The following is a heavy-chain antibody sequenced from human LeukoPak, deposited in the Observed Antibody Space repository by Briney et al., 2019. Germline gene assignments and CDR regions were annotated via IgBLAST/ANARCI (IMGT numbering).Heavy chain of an antibody. V-gene: IGHV3-15*01. CDR3: TTELRL. CDR1: GVTFSNAW. J-gene: IGHJ4*02. CDR2: IKSKTDGWTT. Sequence: AGGSLRLSCAASGVTFSNAWMTWVRQAPGKGLEWVGRIKSKTDGWTTDYAAPVKGRFTISRDDSKNTLYLQMNSLKTEDTAVYYCTTELRLWGQGTLVTVSS.